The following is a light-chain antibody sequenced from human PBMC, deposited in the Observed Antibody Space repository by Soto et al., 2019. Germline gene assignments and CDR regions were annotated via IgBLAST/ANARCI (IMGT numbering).Light chain of an antibody. CDR3: QQYYDSPMNT. Sequence: VLPQSPDTLSLSPGDRATLSCRASQSVRSTFLAWYQQKPGQAPRLLIYGASNRAAGIPERFSGSASGTEFTLTIGRLEPDDSEVYYCQQYYDSPMNTFGQGTKLQIK. CDR2: GAS. V-gene: IGKV3-20*01. J-gene: IGKJ2*01. CDR1: QSVRSTF.